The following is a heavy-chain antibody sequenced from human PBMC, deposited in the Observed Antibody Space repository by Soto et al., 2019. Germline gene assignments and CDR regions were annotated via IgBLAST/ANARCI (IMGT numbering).Heavy chain of an antibody. D-gene: IGHD6-13*01. CDR3: AKDRTAGTGDAFAI. CDR2: IRTKAFGGTP. V-gene: IGHV3-49*03. Sequence: GGSLRLSCTASGFTFGDYAMTWFRQAPGKGLEWVGFIRTKAFGGTPEYAASVKGRFIISRDDSRNIAYLQMNSLKTEDTAVYYCAKDRTAGTGDAFAIWGQGTMVTVS. CDR1: GFTFGDYA. J-gene: IGHJ3*02.